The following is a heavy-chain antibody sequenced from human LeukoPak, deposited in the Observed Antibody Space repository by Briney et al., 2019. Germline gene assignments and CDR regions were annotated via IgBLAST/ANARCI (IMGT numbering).Heavy chain of an antibody. Sequence: GGSLRLSCAGSGFMFSTYWMTWVRQAPGKGLEWVANIQQDGSEQYYVDSVKGRFTISRDNAKKSLYLEMNSLRAEDTAVYYCARGGLIRHFDWLLLSYWGQGTLVTVSS. CDR3: ARGGLIRHFDWLLLSY. D-gene: IGHD3-9*01. CDR1: GFMFSTYW. CDR2: IQQDGSEQ. J-gene: IGHJ4*02. V-gene: IGHV3-7*01.